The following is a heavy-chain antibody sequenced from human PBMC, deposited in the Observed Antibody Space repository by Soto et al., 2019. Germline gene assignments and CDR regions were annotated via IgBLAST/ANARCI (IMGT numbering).Heavy chain of an antibody. CDR2: IIAFSDIV. Sequence: QVQLVQSGAEVKKPGSSVKVSCKASGGTFGIYAITWVRQAPGQGLEWMGGIIAFSDIVNYTQKLQGRVTITADESTNTAYMDLSSLRSEDTAVYYCARSFYSSSWFHSGNSYYYYGMDVWGQGTTVTVSS. D-gene: IGHD6-13*01. V-gene: IGHV1-69*12. CDR1: GGTFGIYA. CDR3: ARSFYSSSWFHSGNSYYYYGMDV. J-gene: IGHJ6*02.